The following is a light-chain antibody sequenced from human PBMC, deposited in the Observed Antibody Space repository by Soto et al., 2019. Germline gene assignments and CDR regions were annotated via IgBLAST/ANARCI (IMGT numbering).Light chain of an antibody. V-gene: IGLV2-23*01. CDR2: EGS. CDR1: SL. J-gene: IGLJ2*01. Sequence: QSVLTQPASVSGSPGQSITISGTGTSLVSWYQQHPGKAPKLMIYEGSKRPSGVSNRFSGSKSGNTASLTISGLQAEDEADYYCCSYAGQRVVFGGGTKLTVL. CDR3: CSYAGQRVV.